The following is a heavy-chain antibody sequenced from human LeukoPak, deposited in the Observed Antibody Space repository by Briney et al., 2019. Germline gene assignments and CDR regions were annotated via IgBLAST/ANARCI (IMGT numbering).Heavy chain of an antibody. J-gene: IGHJ2*01. Sequence: GGSLRLSCEVSGFTFSDYYMSWIRQAPGKGLEWVSYISKSGTTINYADSVKGRFIISRENANAKNSLHLQMNGLRAEDTAVYYCVRMHTTIITGWHFDVWGRGSLVTVSS. V-gene: IGHV3-11*04. D-gene: IGHD1-1*01. CDR3: VRMHTTIITGWHFDV. CDR2: ISKSGTTI. CDR1: GFTFSDYY.